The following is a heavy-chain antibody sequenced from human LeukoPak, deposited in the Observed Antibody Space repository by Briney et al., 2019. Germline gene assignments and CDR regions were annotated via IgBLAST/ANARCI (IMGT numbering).Heavy chain of an antibody. J-gene: IGHJ4*02. V-gene: IGHV3-74*01. D-gene: IGHD2-8*02. Sequence: PGGSLRLSCVASGFTSSSYWMHWVRQAPGKGLVWVSRINGDGRSTSYADSVKGRFTISRDNAKNTLFLQMNSLRAEDTALYYCARDQLYCTGGYCYFDSWGQGTLVTVSS. CDR3: ARDQLYCTGGYCYFDS. CDR1: GFTSSSYW. CDR2: INGDGRST.